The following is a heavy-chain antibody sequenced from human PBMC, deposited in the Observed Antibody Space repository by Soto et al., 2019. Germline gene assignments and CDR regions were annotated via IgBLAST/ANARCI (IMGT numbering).Heavy chain of an antibody. CDR2: ISAYNGNT. V-gene: IGHV1-18*04. CDR3: ARVLHGQWWSTDY. Sequence: GASVKVSCKASGYIFTGNYMHWVRQAPGQGLEWMGWISAYNGNTNYAQKLQGRVTMTTDTSTSTAYMELRSLRSDDTAVYYCARVLHGQWWSTDYWGQGTLVTVSS. D-gene: IGHD2-15*01. J-gene: IGHJ4*02. CDR1: GYIFTGNY.